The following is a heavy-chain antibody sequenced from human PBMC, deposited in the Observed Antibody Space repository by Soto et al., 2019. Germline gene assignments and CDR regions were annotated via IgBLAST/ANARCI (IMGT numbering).Heavy chain of an antibody. Sequence: GGSLRLSCAASGFTFSSYEMNWVRQAPGKGLEWVSYISSSGSTIYYADSVKGRFTISRDNAKNSLYPQMNSLRAEDTAVYYCANLGIARAFDIWGQGTMVTVSS. CDR2: ISSSGSTI. J-gene: IGHJ3*02. D-gene: IGHD1-1*01. V-gene: IGHV3-48*03. CDR3: ANLGIARAFDI. CDR1: GFTFSSYE.